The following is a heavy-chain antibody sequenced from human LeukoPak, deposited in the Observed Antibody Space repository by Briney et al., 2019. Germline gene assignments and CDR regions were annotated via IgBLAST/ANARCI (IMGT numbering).Heavy chain of an antibody. D-gene: IGHD6-19*01. Sequence: PGGSLRLSCTASGFAFSTYAINWVRQAPGKGLEWVSGISGSGTSTYYADSVKGRFTISRDNSKNTLYLQMNSLRAEDTAVYYCAKGTSSGWYSDYWGQGTLVTVSS. CDR2: ISGSGTST. CDR1: GFAFSTYA. CDR3: AKGTSSGWYSDY. V-gene: IGHV3-23*01. J-gene: IGHJ4*02.